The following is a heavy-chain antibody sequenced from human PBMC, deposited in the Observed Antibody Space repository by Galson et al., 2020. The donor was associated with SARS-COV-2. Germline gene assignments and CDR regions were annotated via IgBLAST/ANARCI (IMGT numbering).Heavy chain of an antibody. CDR2: IYSGGST. Sequence: GGSLRLSCAASGFTFSSYAMHWVRQAPGKGLEWVAVIYSGGSTYYADSVKGRFTISRDNSKNTLYLQMNSLRAEDTAVYYCARGGGMDVWGQGTTVTVSS. CDR3: ARGGGMDV. CDR1: GFTFSSYA. J-gene: IGHJ6*02. V-gene: IGHV3-53*01.